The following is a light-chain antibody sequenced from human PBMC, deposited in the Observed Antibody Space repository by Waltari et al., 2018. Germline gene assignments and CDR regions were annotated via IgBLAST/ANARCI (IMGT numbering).Light chain of an antibody. V-gene: IGLV1-40*01. CDR1: NPAIGPDSD. Sequence: SVLTQPPFVSGAPGQRVTISCSGSNPAIGPDSDVHWYQQLPGTAPKLLIYDTVRRPSGVSDRFSGSKSGTAASLDITGLQPEDDAVYYCQSSDSSLTGSEVFGPGTKVTVL. J-gene: IGLJ1*01. CDR2: DTV. CDR3: QSSDSSLTGSEV.